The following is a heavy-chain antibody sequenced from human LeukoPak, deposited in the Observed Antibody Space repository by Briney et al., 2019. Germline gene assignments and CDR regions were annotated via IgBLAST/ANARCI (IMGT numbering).Heavy chain of an antibody. V-gene: IGHV3-49*03. Sequence: PGGPLRLSCTASGFTFGDYAMSWFRQAPGKGLEWVGFIRSKAYGGTTEYAASVKGRFTISRDDSKSIAYLQMNSLKTEDTAVYYCTRAGSSSRVHYWGQGTLVTVSS. CDR3: TRAGSSSRVHY. CDR2: IRSKAYGGTT. J-gene: IGHJ4*02. CDR1: GFTFGDYA. D-gene: IGHD6-6*01.